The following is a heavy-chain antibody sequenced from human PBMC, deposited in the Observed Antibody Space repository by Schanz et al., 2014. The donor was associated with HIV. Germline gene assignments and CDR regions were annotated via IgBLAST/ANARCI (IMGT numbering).Heavy chain of an antibody. CDR1: EFTFSSYG. J-gene: IGHJ6*02. Sequence: QVQLVESGGGVVQPGRSLRLSCAASEFTFSSYGMHWVRQAPGKGLEWAAVISYDGSYKYYADSVKGRFTISRDNTKSSLYLQMNSLRAEDTAVYYCTKEVPPDVWGQGTTVTVSS. V-gene: IGHV3-30*18. CDR2: ISYDGSYK. D-gene: IGHD1-1*01. CDR3: TKEVPPDV.